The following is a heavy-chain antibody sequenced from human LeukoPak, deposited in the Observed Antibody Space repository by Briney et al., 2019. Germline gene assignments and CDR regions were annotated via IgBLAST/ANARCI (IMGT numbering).Heavy chain of an antibody. CDR3: ARDSYPGLYDY. Sequence: GRSLRLSCAASGFTFSSYGMHWVRQAPGKGLEWVAVISYDGSNKYYADSVKGRFTISRDNSKNTLYLQMNSLRAEDTAVYYCARDSYPGLYDYWGQGTLVTVSS. D-gene: IGHD3-16*02. J-gene: IGHJ4*02. V-gene: IGHV3-30*03. CDR2: ISYDGSNK. CDR1: GFTFSSYG.